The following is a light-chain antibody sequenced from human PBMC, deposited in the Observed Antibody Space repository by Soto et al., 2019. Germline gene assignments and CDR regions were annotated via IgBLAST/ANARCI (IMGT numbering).Light chain of an antibody. CDR2: DAS. CDR1: QSVSID. Sequence: EVVLTQSPATLSLSPGDRATLSCRASQSVSIDFAWYQQKPGQAPRLLIYDASNRATSIPARFSGSGSGTDFTLTISSLEPEDFAVYYCQHRHNFGPGTKVDIK. V-gene: IGKV3-11*01. J-gene: IGKJ3*01. CDR3: QHRHN.